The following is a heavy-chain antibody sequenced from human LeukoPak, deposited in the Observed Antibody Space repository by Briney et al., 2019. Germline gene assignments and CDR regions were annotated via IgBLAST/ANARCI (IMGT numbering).Heavy chain of an antibody. CDR1: GGSLSGYY. Sequence: SETLSLTCAVYGGSLSGYYWSWIRQPPGKGLEWIGEINHSGSTNYNPSLKSRVTISVDTSKNQFSLKLSSVTAADTAVYYCLAAAGTGSFDYWGQGTLVTVSS. V-gene: IGHV4-34*03. CDR3: LAAAGTGSFDY. CDR2: INHSGST. J-gene: IGHJ4*02. D-gene: IGHD6-13*01.